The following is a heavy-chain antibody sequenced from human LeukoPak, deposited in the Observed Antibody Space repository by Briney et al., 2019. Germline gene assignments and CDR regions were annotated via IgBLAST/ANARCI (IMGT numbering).Heavy chain of an antibody. J-gene: IGHJ4*02. D-gene: IGHD2-15*01. V-gene: IGHV3-9*01. CDR3: ARVFSGSDY. Sequence: PGGSLRLSCAASGFTFDDYAMHWVRHTPGKGLEWVSGISWNSGSIGYADSVKGRFTISRDNAENSLYLQMNSLRAEDTAIYYCARVFSGSDYWGQGTPVTVSS. CDR1: GFTFDDYA. CDR2: ISWNSGSI.